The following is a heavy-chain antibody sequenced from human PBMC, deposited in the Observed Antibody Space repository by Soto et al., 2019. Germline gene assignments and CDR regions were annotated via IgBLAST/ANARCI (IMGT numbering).Heavy chain of an antibody. V-gene: IGHV1-69*01. J-gene: IGHJ6*02. Sequence: QVQLVQSVAEVRKPGSSVTGSCKASGGTFSNYAISWVRQAPGQGLEWMGWIIPIVGTGSYAQKFQGRVTITADEPTPTSYMELSSLRFDDTAVYYCARVVILVPTASTHYYYHMDVWGPGTTVTVSS. CDR3: ARVVILVPTASTHYYYHMDV. CDR2: IIPIVGTG. CDR1: GGTFSNYA. D-gene: IGHD2-2*01.